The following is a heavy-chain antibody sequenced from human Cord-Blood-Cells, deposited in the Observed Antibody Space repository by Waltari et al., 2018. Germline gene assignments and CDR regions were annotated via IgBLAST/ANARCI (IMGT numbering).Heavy chain of an antibody. J-gene: IGHJ4*02. CDR3: ARHPYYYGSGSYYY. V-gene: IGHV4-39*01. CDR2: IYYSGST. CDR1: GGSISSSSYY. D-gene: IGHD3-10*01. Sequence: QLQLQESGPGLVKPSETLSLTYTVSGGSISSSSYYWGWIRQPPGKGLEWIGSIYYSGSTYYNPSLKSRVTISVDTSKNQFSLKLSSVTAADTAVYYCARHPYYYGSGSYYYWGQGTLVTVSS.